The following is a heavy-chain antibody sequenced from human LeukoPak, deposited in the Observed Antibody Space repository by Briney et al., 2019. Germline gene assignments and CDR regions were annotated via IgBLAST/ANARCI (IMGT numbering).Heavy chain of an antibody. Sequence: GGSLRLSCAASGFTVSSNYMSWVRQAPGKGLEWVSVIYSGGSTFYANSLKGRFTISRDNSKNTLFLQMNSLRAEDTAVYYCARDVRTTVTTSKTYYYYYMDVWGKGTTVTVSS. D-gene: IGHD4-17*01. V-gene: IGHV3-66*01. CDR1: GFTVSSNY. CDR3: ARDVRTTVTTSKTYYYYYMDV. CDR2: IYSGGST. J-gene: IGHJ6*03.